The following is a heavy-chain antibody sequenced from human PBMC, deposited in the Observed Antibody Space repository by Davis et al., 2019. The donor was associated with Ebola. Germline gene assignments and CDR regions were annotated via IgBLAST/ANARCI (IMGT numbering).Heavy chain of an antibody. CDR1: GGSFSSHP. V-gene: IGHV1-69*13. CDR3: ARDFDGGNYYFDY. D-gene: IGHD3-9*01. CDR2: IIPIFDTP. J-gene: IGHJ4*02. Sequence: SAKVSCKTSGGSFSSHPISWVRQAPRQGLEWMGGIIPIFDTPHYAQKFQGRITITAGASTSTAYMELSSLRSEDTATYFCARDFDGGNYYFDYWGPGTPVTVSS.